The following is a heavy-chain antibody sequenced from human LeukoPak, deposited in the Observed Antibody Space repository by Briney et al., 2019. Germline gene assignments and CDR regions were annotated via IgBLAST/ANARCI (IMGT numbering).Heavy chain of an antibody. CDR3: ARSVAGGKFFFDD. CDR1: GVSISSSSYY. J-gene: IGHJ4*02. V-gene: IGHV4-39*01. D-gene: IGHD2-8*02. Sequence: SETLSLTCTVSGVSISSSSYYWGWIRQPPGKGLEWIGSIYYSGTAYYNPSLRGRLTISVDTSKNQFPLTLTSVTAADTSVYYCARSVAGGKFFFDDWGQGTLVTVSS. CDR2: IYYSGTA.